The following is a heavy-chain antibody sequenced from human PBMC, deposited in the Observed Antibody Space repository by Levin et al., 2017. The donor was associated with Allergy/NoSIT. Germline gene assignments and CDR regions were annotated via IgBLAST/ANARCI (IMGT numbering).Heavy chain of an antibody. D-gene: IGHD1-7*01. V-gene: IGHV3-7*03. CDR1: GFPFSNYA. CDR3: ARDFSPGGSNYRCFFDY. J-gene: IGHJ4*02. CDR2: INQDGSEK. Sequence: PGGSLRLSCAASGFPFSNYAMSWVRQAPGKGLEWVASINQDGSEKYYVDSVKGRFTISRDNAVNSLYLQMNSLRAEDTAVYYCARDFSPGGSNYRCFFDYWGQGALVTVLS.